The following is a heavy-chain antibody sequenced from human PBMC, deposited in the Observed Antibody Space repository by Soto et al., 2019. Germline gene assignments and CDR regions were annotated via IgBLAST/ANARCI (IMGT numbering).Heavy chain of an antibody. CDR1: GGSFNGYY. CDR3: ARVAAPMGYAFDI. D-gene: IGHD3-16*01. Sequence: SETLSLTCAVYGGSFNGYYWSWIRQPPGKGLEWIGEINHSGSTNYNPSLKSRVTISVDTSKNQFSLKLSSVTAADTAVYYCARVAAPMGYAFDIWGQGTMVTVSS. J-gene: IGHJ3*02. V-gene: IGHV4-34*01. CDR2: INHSGST.